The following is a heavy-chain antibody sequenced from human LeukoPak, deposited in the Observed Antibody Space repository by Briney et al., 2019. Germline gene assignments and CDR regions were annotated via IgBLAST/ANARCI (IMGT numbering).Heavy chain of an antibody. CDR3: AKERRPGGLDY. CDR1: GFTFDDYT. J-gene: IGHJ4*02. V-gene: IGHV3-43*01. CDR2: ISWDGGSA. D-gene: IGHD3-16*01. Sequence: GGSLRLSCAASGFTFDDYTMHWVRQAPGKGLEWVSLISWDGGSAYYADSVKGRFTISRDNSKNSLYLQMNSLRTEDTALYYCAKERRPGGLDYWGQGTLVTVSS.